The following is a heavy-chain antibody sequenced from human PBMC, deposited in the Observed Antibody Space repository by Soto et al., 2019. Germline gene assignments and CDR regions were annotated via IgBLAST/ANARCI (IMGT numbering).Heavy chain of an antibody. CDR1: GGSISSNSYY. CDR2: IYYSGTT. J-gene: IGHJ6*02. V-gene: IGHV4-39*01. CDR3: AGHKGGYYSGVDG. D-gene: IGHD3-16*01. Sequence: QLQLQESGPGLVKPSETLSLTCTVSGGSISSNSYYWAWIRQPPGKGLEWIGNIYYSGTTYYNPSLKSRVTISVAASTNQFSRRLRSVTAADTAVYYCAGHKGGYYSGVDGWGQGTTVTVSS.